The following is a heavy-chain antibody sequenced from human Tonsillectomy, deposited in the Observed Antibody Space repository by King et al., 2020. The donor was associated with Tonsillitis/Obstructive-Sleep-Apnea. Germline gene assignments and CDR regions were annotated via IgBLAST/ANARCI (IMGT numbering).Heavy chain of an antibody. D-gene: IGHD2-2*02. CDR1: GGSFSGYY. CDR2: INHSGST. J-gene: IGHJ5*02. Sequence: VQLQQWGAGLLKPSETLSLTCAVYGGSFSGYYWSWLRQPPGKGLEWIGEINHSGSTNYNPSLKSRVTISVDTSKNQFSLKLSSVTAADTAVYYCARVDPGYCSSTSCYSWFDPWGQGTLVTVSS. CDR3: ARVDPGYCSSTSCYSWFDP. V-gene: IGHV4-34*01.